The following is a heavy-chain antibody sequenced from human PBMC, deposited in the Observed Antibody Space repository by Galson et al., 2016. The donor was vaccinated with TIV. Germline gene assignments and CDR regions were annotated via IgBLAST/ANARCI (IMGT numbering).Heavy chain of an antibody. D-gene: IGHD3-10*01. J-gene: IGHJ4*02. CDR1: GGSLSNYY. Sequence: SETLSLTCAVYGGSLSNYYWNWIRQFPGKGLEWIGEINDSGATKYNPSLKSRVSMSVDTSKNQFSLRLTSVNAADTAVYYCARGRYLRTHYYGSGRDFDYWGQGTLVTVSS. V-gene: IGHV4-34*01. CDR2: INDSGAT. CDR3: ARGRYLRTHYYGSGRDFDY.